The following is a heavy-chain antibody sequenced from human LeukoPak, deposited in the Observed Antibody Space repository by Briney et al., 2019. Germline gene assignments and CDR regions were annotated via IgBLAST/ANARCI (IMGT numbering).Heavy chain of an antibody. D-gene: IGHD3-16*02. V-gene: IGHV5-51*01. CDR3: ARVYDYVWGSYRPRYYFDY. CDR1: GYSFTSYW. Sequence: GESLQISCKGSGYSFTSYWIGWVRQMPGKGLEWMGIIYPGDSDTRYSPSFQGQVTISADKSISTAYLQWSSLKASDTAMYYCARVYDYVWGSYRPRYYFDYWGQGTLVAVSS. J-gene: IGHJ4*02. CDR2: IYPGDSDT.